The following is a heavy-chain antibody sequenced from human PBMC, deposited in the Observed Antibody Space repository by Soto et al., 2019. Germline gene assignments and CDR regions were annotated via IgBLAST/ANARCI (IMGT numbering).Heavy chain of an antibody. CDR3: ARGGTVTTPFDY. D-gene: IGHD4-17*01. V-gene: IGHV1-2*02. CDR1: GYTFTGYY. CDR2: INANSGGT. J-gene: IGHJ4*02. Sequence: ASVKVSCKASGYTFTGYYMHWVRQAPGQGLEWMGWINANSGGTNYSQKFQGRVTITRDTSASTAYMELSSLRSDDTAVYYCARGGTVTTPFDYWGQGTLVTV.